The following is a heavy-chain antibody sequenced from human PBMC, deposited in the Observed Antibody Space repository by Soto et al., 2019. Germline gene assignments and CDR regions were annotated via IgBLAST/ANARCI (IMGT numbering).Heavy chain of an antibody. CDR1: GFTFSSFG. J-gene: IGHJ4*02. D-gene: IGHD2-2*01. V-gene: IGHV3-7*01. Sequence: GGSLRLSCEASGFTFSSFGLHWVRQAPGEGLEWVANIGQDGSEKHYVDSVKGRFTISRDNAKNSLYLQMDSLRADDTALYYCARDGLPAALNYWGQGTQVTVSS. CDR3: ARDGLPAALNY. CDR2: IGQDGSEK.